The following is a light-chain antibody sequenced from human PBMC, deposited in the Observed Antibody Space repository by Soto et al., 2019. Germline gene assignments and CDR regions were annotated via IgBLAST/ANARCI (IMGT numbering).Light chain of an antibody. CDR1: SSDVGGYNY. CDR3: SSYTSSSTLEVYV. J-gene: IGLJ1*01. V-gene: IGLV2-14*01. CDR2: DVS. Sequence: QSVLTQPASVSGSPGQSITISCTGTSSDVGGYNYVSWYQQHPGKAPKLMIYDVSNRPSGVSNRFSGSKSGNTASLTISGLQAEDEADYYCSSYTSSSTLEVYVLGTGTKVTVL.